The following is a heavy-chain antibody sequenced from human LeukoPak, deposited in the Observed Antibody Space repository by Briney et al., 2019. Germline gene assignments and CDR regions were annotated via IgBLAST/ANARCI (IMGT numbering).Heavy chain of an antibody. V-gene: IGHV3-23*01. CDR3: AKGARRSVTMIVAPFDY. CDR2: ISGSGGST. Sequence: PGGSLRLSCAASGFTFSSYAMSWVRQAPGKGLEWVSAISGSGGSTYYADSVKGRFTISRDNSKNTLYLQMNSLRAEDTAVYYCAKGARRSVTMIVAPFDYWGQGTLVTVSS. CDR1: GFTFSSYA. J-gene: IGHJ4*02. D-gene: IGHD3-22*01.